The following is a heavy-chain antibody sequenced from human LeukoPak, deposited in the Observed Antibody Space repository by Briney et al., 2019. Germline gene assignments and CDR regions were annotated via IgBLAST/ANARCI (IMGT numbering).Heavy chain of an antibody. CDR3: AKDQRTMIVVYYFDY. V-gene: IGHV3-23*01. D-gene: IGHD3-22*01. CDR2: ISGRGAKI. Sequence: GGSLRLSCTASGFTSSAFTFRNYAMSWVRQAPGKGLEWVSAISGRGAKIYYADSVKGRFTISRDNSKNTLYLQMNSLRAEGTAVYYCAKDQRTMIVVYYFDYWGQGTLVTVSS. J-gene: IGHJ4*02. CDR1: GFTSSAFTFRNYA.